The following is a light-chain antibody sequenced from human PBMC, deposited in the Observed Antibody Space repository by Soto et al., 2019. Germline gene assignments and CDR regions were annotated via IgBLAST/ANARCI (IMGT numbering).Light chain of an antibody. CDR2: DAS. CDR1: QSVSYY. V-gene: IGKV3-11*01. CDR3: QQRSNWLT. Sequence: EIVLTQSPGTLSLSPGERATLSCRASQSVSYYLAWYQQKPGQAPRLLIYDASSRATGVPDRFSGSGSGTDFTLTISSLEPEDFAVYYCQQRSNWLTFGGGTKVDIK. J-gene: IGKJ4*01.